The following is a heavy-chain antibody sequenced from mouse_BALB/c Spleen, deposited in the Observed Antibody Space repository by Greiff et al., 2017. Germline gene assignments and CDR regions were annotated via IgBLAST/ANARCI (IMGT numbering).Heavy chain of an antibody. Sequence: VQLQQSGAELARPGASVKMSCKASGYTFTSYTTHWVKQRPGQGLEWIGYINPSSGYTNYNQKFKDKATLTADKSSSTAYMQLSSLTSEDSAVYYCARKELGDYWGQGTTLTASS. D-gene: IGHD4-1*01. CDR1: GYTFTSYT. V-gene: IGHV1-4*01. CDR3: ARKELGDY. J-gene: IGHJ2*01. CDR2: INPSSGYT.